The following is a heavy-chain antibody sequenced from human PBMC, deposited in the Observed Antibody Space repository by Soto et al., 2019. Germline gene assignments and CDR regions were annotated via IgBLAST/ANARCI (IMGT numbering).Heavy chain of an antibody. Sequence: QVQLVQSGAEVKKPGSSVKVSCKAPGGSFSSYAINWVRQAPGQGLEWMGGIIPMSATRTYAQKFQDRVTITADESNTTVYIELSSLQSEDTAVYYCARPIRYYDVWRDYPPFDYWGQGTLVTVSS. CDR2: IIPMSATR. D-gene: IGHD3-3*01. J-gene: IGHJ4*02. CDR3: ARPIRYYDVWRDYPPFDY. V-gene: IGHV1-69*01. CDR1: GGSFSSYA.